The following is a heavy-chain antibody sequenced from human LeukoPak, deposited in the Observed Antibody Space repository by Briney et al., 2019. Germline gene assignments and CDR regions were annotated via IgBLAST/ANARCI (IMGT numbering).Heavy chain of an antibody. CDR2: ISSSGTTI. Sequence: GGSLRLSCAASGFTFSDYYMSWIRQAPGKGLEWVSYISSSGTTIYYADSVKGRFTISRDNAKNSLYLQMNSLRAEDTAVYYCTSITEWELPTDYWGQGTLVTVSS. J-gene: IGHJ4*02. CDR3: TSITEWELPTDY. V-gene: IGHV3-11*01. CDR1: GFTFSDYY. D-gene: IGHD1-26*01.